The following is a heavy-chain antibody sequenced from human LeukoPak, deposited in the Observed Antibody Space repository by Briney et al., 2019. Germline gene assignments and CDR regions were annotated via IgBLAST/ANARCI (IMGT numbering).Heavy chain of an antibody. Sequence: PSETLSLTCTVSGGSISSYYWSWIRQPPGKGLEWIGYIYYSGSTNYNPSLKSRVTISVDTSKNQFSLKLSSVTAADTAVYYCSETEAYCYNSSSYYFDYWGQGTLVTVSS. D-gene: IGHD3-22*01. CDR3: SETEAYCYNSSSYYFDY. V-gene: IGHV4-59*12. CDR1: GGSISSYY. J-gene: IGHJ4*02. CDR2: IYYSGST.